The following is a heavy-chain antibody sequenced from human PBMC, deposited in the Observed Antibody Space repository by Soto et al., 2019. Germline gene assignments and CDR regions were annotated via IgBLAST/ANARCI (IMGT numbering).Heavy chain of an antibody. CDR3: ARDGGDIRNNIFYYSGIDV. CDR1: GASLSRLY. CDR2: IYYNGSA. Sequence: PSETLSLTCTVSGASLSRLYWSWVRQSPGKGLEWIGYIYYNGSATYNPSFRSRVTIAIDTSKSQFSLRLTSVTAADTAVYYCARDGGDIRNNIFYYSGIDVWGPGTPVTVSS. J-gene: IGHJ6*02. V-gene: IGHV4-59*01. D-gene: IGHD5-12*01.